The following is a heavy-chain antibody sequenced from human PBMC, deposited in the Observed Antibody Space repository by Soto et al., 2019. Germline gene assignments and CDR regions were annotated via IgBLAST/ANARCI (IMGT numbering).Heavy chain of an antibody. CDR3: ARHNYGSGSTYFDY. J-gene: IGHJ4*02. CDR1: GGSISRYY. D-gene: IGHD3-10*01. CDR2: MYNTGST. V-gene: IGHV4-59*08. Sequence: SETLSLTCTVSGGSISRYYWSWIRQPPGKGLEWIGYMYNTGSTVYNPSFKSRVTISVDTSKNQFSLKLNSMTAADTAVYYCARHNYGSGSTYFDYWGQGTLVTVSS.